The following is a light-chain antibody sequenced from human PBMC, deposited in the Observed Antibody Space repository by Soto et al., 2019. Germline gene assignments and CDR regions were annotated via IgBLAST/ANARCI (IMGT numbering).Light chain of an antibody. Sequence: EIVXXQSPGTXXLSPGERATXXXXASQXVXXSYLAWYQQKPGQAPGPLIYGVSSRAIRIPDRFSGSGSGTDFTLTSSRLEHEDFAVYYCQQYSSSPWTFRQGTKVEIQ. CDR1: QXVXXSY. CDR2: GVS. J-gene: IGKJ1*01. V-gene: IGKV3-20*01. CDR3: QQYSSSPWT.